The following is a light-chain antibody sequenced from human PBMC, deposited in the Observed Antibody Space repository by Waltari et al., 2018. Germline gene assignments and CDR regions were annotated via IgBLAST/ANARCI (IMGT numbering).Light chain of an antibody. V-gene: IGKV4-1*01. CDR2: WAS. CDR3: QQYYAAPYT. CDR1: RSVLDTSKNKNF. J-gene: IGKJ2*01. Sequence: DIVMTQSPDSLAVSLGVRATINCKSSRSVLDTSKNKNFLAWYQLKPGQSPKLLIYWASTRESGVPDRFSASVSGTDFTLTISSLQAEDVAIYSCQQYYAAPYTFGQGTKVEIK.